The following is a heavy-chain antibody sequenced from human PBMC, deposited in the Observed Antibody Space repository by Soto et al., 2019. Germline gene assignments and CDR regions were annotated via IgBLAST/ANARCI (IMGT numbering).Heavy chain of an antibody. CDR2: IHDSGTT. Sequence: QVQLQESGAGLVKPSETLSLTCTVSGGSISSYYWNWIRQTPGQGLEWIGYIHDSGTTHYNPSLKSRVIISLDTPKNQFSLKLSSVTAADTAVYFCARRVQYYLGMDVWGQGTTVTVSS. D-gene: IGHD1-1*01. CDR1: GGSISSYY. CDR3: ARRVQYYLGMDV. J-gene: IGHJ6*02. V-gene: IGHV4-59*08.